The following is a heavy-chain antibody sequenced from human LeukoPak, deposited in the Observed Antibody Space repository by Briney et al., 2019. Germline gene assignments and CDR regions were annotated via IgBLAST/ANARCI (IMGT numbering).Heavy chain of an antibody. CDR3: LAGYYYYYMDV. Sequence: GGSLRLSCAASGFAFSNYWLHWVRQAPGKGLVWVARINTHGSSTNYADSVKGRFSISRDNAKNTLYLQMTSLSAEDTAVYYALAGYYYYYMDVWGKGTTVTVSS. J-gene: IGHJ6*03. CDR2: INTHGSST. D-gene: IGHD6-13*01. V-gene: IGHV3-74*01. CDR1: GFAFSNYW.